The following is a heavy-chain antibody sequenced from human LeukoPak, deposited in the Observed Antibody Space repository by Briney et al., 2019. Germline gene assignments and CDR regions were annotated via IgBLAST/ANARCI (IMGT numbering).Heavy chain of an antibody. D-gene: IGHD3-9*01. J-gene: IGHJ3*02. V-gene: IGHV7-4-1*02. Sequence: GASVKVSCKASGYTFTSYAMNWVRQAPGQGLEWMGWINTNTGNPTYAQGFTGRSVFSLDTSVSTAYLQISSLKAEDTAVYYCARDVPYYDILTGHILADIWGQGTMVTVSS. CDR2: INTNTGNP. CDR3: ARDVPYYDILTGHILADI. CDR1: GYTFTSYA.